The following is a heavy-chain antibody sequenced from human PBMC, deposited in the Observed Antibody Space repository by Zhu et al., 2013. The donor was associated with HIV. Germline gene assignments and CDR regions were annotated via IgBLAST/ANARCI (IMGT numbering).Heavy chain of an antibody. CDR2: ISAYNGDT. CDR1: GYSFTNYG. Sequence: QVQLVQSGAEMKKPGASVKVSCTASGYSFTNYGITWVRQAPGQGLEWMGWISAYNGDTAYAQELQGRVTMTTDTSTSTAFMELRSLRSDDTAVYYCASPLGYCTSTSCHHYYYGLDVWGQGTTVTVSS. D-gene: IGHD2-2*01. CDR3: ASPLGYCTSTSCHHYYYGLDV. J-gene: IGHJ6*02. V-gene: IGHV1-18*01.